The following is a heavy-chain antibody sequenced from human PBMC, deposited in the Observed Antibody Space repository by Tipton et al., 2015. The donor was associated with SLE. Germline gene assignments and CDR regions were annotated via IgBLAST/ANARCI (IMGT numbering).Heavy chain of an antibody. Sequence: TLSLTCAVSGYSINSGYYWGWIRQPPGKGLECIGSIAHSGNTYYNSSLRSRVTISVDTSKNQFSLKLSSVTAADTAVYYCARHFSGSYSFDYWGQGKLVTVSS. D-gene: IGHD1-26*01. CDR3: ARHFSGSYSFDY. V-gene: IGHV4-38-2*01. CDR2: IAHSGNT. CDR1: GYSINSGYY. J-gene: IGHJ4*02.